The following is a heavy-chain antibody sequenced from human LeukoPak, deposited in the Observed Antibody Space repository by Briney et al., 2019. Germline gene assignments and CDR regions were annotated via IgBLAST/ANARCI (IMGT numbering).Heavy chain of an antibody. CDR3: ARGSDTAAGLY. Sequence: SETLSLTCAVYGVSFSGYYRSWIRQPPGKGLEWIGEINHSGSTNYNPSLKSRVSISVDSSKNQFSLKVSSVTAADTAVYYCARGSDTAAGLYWGQGTLVTASS. J-gene: IGHJ4*02. D-gene: IGHD6-13*01. V-gene: IGHV4-34*01. CDR2: INHSGST. CDR1: GVSFSGYY.